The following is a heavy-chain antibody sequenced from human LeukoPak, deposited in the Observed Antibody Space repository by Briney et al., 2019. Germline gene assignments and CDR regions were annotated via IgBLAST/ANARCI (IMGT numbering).Heavy chain of an antibody. CDR3: ANVPDSGSYYYFDY. CDR1: GFTFSSYA. CDR2: ISGSGGST. V-gene: IGHV3-23*01. J-gene: IGHJ4*02. D-gene: IGHD1-26*01. Sequence: QPGGSLRLSCAASGFTFSSYAMSWVRQAPGKGLEWVSAISGSGGSTYYADSVKGRFTISRDNSKNTLYLQMNSLRAEDTAVYYCANVPDSGSYYYFDYWGQGTLVTVSS.